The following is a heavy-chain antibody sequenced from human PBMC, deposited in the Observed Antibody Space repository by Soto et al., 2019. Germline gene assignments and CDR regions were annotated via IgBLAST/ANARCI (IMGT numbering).Heavy chain of an antibody. CDR2: IWSDGSRL. D-gene: IGHD6-19*01. J-gene: IGHJ4*02. Sequence: QVLLVESGGGVVQPGRTLRLSCAASGFTFSSYGMHWVRQAPGRGLEWVAAIWSDGSRLYYSDSVKGRFTISRDNSKRTLFLQMNSLRADDTAVYYCATGHVHYESGWYSDYWGQGTLVTVSS. CDR3: ATGHVHYESGWYSDY. CDR1: GFTFSSYG. V-gene: IGHV3-33*01.